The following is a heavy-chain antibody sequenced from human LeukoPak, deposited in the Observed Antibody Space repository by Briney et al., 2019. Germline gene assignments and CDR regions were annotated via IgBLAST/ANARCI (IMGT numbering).Heavy chain of an antibody. CDR3: ARGIAAAGSDYYYYYMDV. J-gene: IGHJ6*03. D-gene: IGHD6-13*01. CDR2: IYYSWST. V-gene: IGHV4-59*01. Sequence: PSETLSLTCTVCGGSISSYYWRWLRQPPGKGLELIGYIYYSWSTNYNPSLKSRVTISVDTSKNQFSLKLSSVTAADTAVYYCARGIAAAGSDYYYYYMDVWGKGTTVTVSS. CDR1: GGSISSYY.